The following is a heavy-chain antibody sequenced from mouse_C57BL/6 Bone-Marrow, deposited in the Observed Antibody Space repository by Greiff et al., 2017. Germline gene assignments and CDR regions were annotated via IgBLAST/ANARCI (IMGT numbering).Heavy chain of an antibody. CDR2: IDPEDGDT. CDR1: GFNIKDYY. V-gene: IGHV14-1*01. CDR3: TTGGLRRFHGYFDV. Sequence: EVQLQQSGAELVRPGASVKLSCTASGFNIKDYYMHWVKQRPEQGLEWIGRIDPEDGDTEYAPKFQGKATMTADTSSNTAYLQLSSLTSEDTAVYYCTTGGLRRFHGYFDVWGTGTTVTVSS. D-gene: IGHD2-4*01. J-gene: IGHJ1*03.